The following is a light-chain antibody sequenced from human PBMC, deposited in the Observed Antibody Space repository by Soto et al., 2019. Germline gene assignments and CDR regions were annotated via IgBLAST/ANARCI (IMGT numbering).Light chain of an antibody. CDR2: DAS. CDR1: QSVSSY. V-gene: IGKV3-11*01. CDR3: QQRSNWPVT. Sequence: EIVLTQSPGTLSLSPGDRATLSCRASQSVSSYLARYQQKPGQAPRLLIYDASTKATGISARFSGSGSGTYFTLTITSLEPVDFTVYYCQQRSNWPVTFGQGTKVEVK. J-gene: IGKJ1*01.